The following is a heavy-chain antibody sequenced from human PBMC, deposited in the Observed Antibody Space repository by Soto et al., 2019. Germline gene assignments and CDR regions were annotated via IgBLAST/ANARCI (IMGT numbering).Heavy chain of an antibody. Sequence: GGSLRLSCAASGVTFGSYGMHWVGQGPGKGLEWVAVIWYDGSNKYYADSVKGRFTISRDNSNNTLYLQMNSLRAEVTAVLYFAKDRSRRWRHA. CDR2: IWYDGSNK. V-gene: IGHV3-33*06. CDR1: GVTFGSYG. J-gene: IGHJ3*01. D-gene: IGHD6-13*01. CDR3: AKDRSRRWRHA.